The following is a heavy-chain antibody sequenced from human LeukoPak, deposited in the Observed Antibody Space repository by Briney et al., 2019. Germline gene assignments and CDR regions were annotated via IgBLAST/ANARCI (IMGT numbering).Heavy chain of an antibody. CDR2: INPNSGGT. D-gene: IGHD2-21*02. V-gene: IGHV1-2*02. CDR3: ARELAYCGGDCRNFIGY. J-gene: IGHJ4*02. CDR1: GYTFTGYY. Sequence: ASVKVSCKASGYTFTGYYMHWVRQAPGQGLEWMGWINPNSGGTNYAQKFQGRVTMTRDTSISTAYVELSRLRSDDTAAYYCARELAYCGGDCRNFIGYWGQGTLVTVSS.